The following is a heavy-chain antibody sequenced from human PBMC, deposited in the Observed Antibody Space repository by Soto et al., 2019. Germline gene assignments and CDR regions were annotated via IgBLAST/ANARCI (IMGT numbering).Heavy chain of an antibody. V-gene: IGHV4-61*08. D-gene: IGHD6-19*01. CDR3: TREQSDDNYFDP. Sequence: SETLSLTCTVSGAALSSGGYFYTWVRQPPGKGLEWLGDIYYSGGTNYNPSLKSRVTISLDKSKSQFALRLISVTAADAAVYYCTREQSDDNYFDPWGQGTLGSVS. CDR1: GAALSSGGYF. CDR2: IYYSGGT. J-gene: IGHJ5*02.